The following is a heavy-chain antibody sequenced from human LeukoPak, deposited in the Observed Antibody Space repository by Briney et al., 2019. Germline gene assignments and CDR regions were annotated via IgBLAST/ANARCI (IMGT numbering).Heavy chain of an antibody. Sequence: GGSLRLSCAASGFTFSSYGMHWVRQAPGKGLEWVAVISYDGSNKYYADSVKGRITISRDNSKNTLYLQMNSLRAEDTAVYYCAKDSDYYGSGSYYYYYYYGMDVWGQGTTVTVSS. V-gene: IGHV3-30*18. CDR1: GFTFSSYG. CDR3: AKDSDYYGSGSYYYYYYYGMDV. CDR2: ISYDGSNK. D-gene: IGHD3-10*01. J-gene: IGHJ6*02.